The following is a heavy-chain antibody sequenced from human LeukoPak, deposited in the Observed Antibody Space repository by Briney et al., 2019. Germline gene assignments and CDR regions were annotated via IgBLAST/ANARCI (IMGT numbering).Heavy chain of an antibody. V-gene: IGHV4-34*01. D-gene: IGHD3-10*01. J-gene: IGHJ6*03. CDR1: GGSISRYY. CDR3: ARDTYYGSGSYYPQYYYMDV. CDR2: INHSGST. Sequence: SETLSLTCTVSGGSISRYYWSWIRQPPGKGLEWIGEINHSGSTNYNPSLKSRVTISVDTSKNQFSLKLSSVTAADTAVYYCARDTYYGSGSYYPQYYYMDVWGKGTTVTVSS.